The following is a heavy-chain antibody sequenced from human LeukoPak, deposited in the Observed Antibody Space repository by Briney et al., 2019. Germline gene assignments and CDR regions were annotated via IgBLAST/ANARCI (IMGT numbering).Heavy chain of an antibody. CDR2: ISSSGSTI. V-gene: IGHV3-48*04. D-gene: IGHD6-19*01. J-gene: IGHJ6*03. CDR3: ARDRISQWLAPQHYMDV. Sequence: GGSLRLSCAASGFTFSSYSMNWVRQAPGKGLEWVSYISSSGSTIYYADSVKGRFTISRDNAKNSLYLQMNSLRAEDTAVYYCARDRISQWLAPQHYMDVWGKGTTVTISS. CDR1: GFTFSSYS.